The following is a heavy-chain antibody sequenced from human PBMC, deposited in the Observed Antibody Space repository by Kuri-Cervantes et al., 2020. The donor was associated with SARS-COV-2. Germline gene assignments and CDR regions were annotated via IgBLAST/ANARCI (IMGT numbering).Heavy chain of an antibody. Sequence: GESLKISCKGSGYSFTSYWIGWVRQMPGKGLEWMGIIYPGDSDTRYSPSSQGQVTISADKSISTAYLQWSSLKASDTAMYYCARPSEPSWRGHYYYYMDVWGKGTTVTVSS. CDR2: IYPGDSDT. D-gene: IGHD1-14*01. V-gene: IGHV5-51*01. J-gene: IGHJ6*03. CDR3: ARPSEPSWRGHYYYYMDV. CDR1: GYSFTSYW.